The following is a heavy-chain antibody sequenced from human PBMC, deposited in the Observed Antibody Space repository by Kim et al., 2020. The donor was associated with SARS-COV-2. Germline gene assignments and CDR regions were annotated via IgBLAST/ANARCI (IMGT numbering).Heavy chain of an antibody. CDR1: GFTFSSYS. D-gene: IGHD6-13*01. J-gene: IGHJ4*02. V-gene: IGHV3-48*02. CDR3: ARDFFSSSWLGFDY. Sequence: GGSLRLSCAASGFTFSSYSMNWVRQAPGKGLEWVSYISSSSSTIYYADSVKGRFTISRDNAKNSLYLQMNSLRDEDTAVYYCARDFFSSSWLGFDYWGQGTLVTVSS. CDR2: ISSSSSTI.